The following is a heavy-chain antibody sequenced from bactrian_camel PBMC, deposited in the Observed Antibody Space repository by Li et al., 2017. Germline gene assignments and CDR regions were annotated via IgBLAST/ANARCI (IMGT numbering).Heavy chain of an antibody. Sequence: QVQLVESGGGSVQAGGSLRLSCAASGNTYGQLRYMGWFRQVRGNEREGVAVYSLGGRPDYSGAVKGRFTIFQDAGRNTFYLKMNSLKPEDSAMYYCAADQRRAWSDYRALHSTSYDYWGQGTQVTVS. V-gene: IGHV3S53*01. D-gene: IGHD4*01. CDR1: GNTYGQLRY. J-gene: IGHJ4*01. CDR3: AADQRRAWSDYRALHSTSYDY. CDR2: YSLGGRP.